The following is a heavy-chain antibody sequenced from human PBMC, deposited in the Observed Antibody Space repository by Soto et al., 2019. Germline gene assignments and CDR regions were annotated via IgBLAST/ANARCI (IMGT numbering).Heavy chain of an antibody. Sequence: KPSETLSLTCTVSRGSISSGVYYWNWIRQHPGKGLEWIGYIYSSGSAYYNPSLRSRVTLSVDTSKNQFFLEVRSVTAADTAVYFCARLAYSGYLQTWGQGSLVTVSS. D-gene: IGHD1-26*01. CDR1: RGSISSGVYY. CDR2: IYSSGSA. V-gene: IGHV4-31*03. CDR3: ARLAYSGYLQT. J-gene: IGHJ1*01.